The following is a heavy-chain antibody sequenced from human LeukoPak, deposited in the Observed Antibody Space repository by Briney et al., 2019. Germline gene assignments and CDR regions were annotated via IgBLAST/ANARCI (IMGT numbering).Heavy chain of an antibody. V-gene: IGHV3-48*03. Sequence: PGGSLRLSCAASGFTFSSHEMNWVRQAPGKGLEWVSYISSSGSTIYYADSVKGRFTISRDNAKNSLYLQMNSLRAEDTAVYYCARTAMVNFDYWGQGTLVTVSS. CDR1: GFTFSSHE. CDR2: ISSSGSTI. J-gene: IGHJ4*02. D-gene: IGHD5-18*01. CDR3: ARTAMVNFDY.